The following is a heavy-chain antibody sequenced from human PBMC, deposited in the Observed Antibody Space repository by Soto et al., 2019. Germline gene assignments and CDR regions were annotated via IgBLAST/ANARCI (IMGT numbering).Heavy chain of an antibody. J-gene: IGHJ2*01. CDR1: QFTFSYYA. Sequence: EVQLLESGGSLVQPGGSLRLSCAASQFTFSYYAMEWVRQAPGKGLEWVSLISGAGGSTNYADSVKGRFAISRDNSENTLYLQMNSLSAEDTAVYYCAKGRPPFDLWGRGTLVIVSS. CDR3: AKGRPPFDL. CDR2: ISGAGGST. D-gene: IGHD6-6*01. V-gene: IGHV3-23*01.